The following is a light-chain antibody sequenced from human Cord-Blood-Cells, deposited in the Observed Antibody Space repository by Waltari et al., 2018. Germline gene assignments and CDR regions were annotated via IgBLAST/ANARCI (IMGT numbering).Light chain of an antibody. CDR2: GNS. Sequence: QSVLTQPPSASGAPGPRVTLSCTGRSPKTGAGYAVHSYQQLPGTAPKLLIYGNSNRPSGVPDRFSGSKSGTSASLAITGLQAEDEADYYCQSYDSSLSGWVFGGGTKLTVL. CDR1: SPKTGAGYA. J-gene: IGLJ3*02. CDR3: QSYDSSLSGWV. V-gene: IGLV1-40*01.